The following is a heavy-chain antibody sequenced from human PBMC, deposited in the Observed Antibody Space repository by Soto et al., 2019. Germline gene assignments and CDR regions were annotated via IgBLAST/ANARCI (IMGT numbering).Heavy chain of an antibody. CDR2: IYYSGST. V-gene: IGHV4-39*01. D-gene: IGHD6-13*01. Sequence: SETLSLTCTVSGGSISSSSYYWVWIRQPPGKGLEWIGSIYYSGSTYYNPSLKSRVTISVDTSKNQFSLKLSSVTAADTAVYYCARPLMSYSRSWDYYFDYWGQGTLVTVSS. CDR3: ARPLMSYSRSWDYYFDY. J-gene: IGHJ4*02. CDR1: GGSISSSSYY.